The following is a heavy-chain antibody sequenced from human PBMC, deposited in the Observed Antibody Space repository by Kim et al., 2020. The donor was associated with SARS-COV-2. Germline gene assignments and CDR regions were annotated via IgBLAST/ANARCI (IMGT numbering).Heavy chain of an antibody. Sequence: YADSGKGRFTISRDNSKNTLYLQMNSLRAEDTAVYYCAKVPSSGSHHDYPWGQGTLVTVSS. J-gene: IGHJ5*02. CDR3: AKVPSSGSHHDYP. V-gene: IGHV3-30*02. D-gene: IGHD2-15*01.